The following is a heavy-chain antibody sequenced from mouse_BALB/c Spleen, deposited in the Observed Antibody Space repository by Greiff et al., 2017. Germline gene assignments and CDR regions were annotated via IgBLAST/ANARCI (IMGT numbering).Heavy chain of an antibody. D-gene: IGHD2-1*01. CDR1: GFTFTDYY. J-gene: IGHJ3*01. CDR2: IRNKANGYTT. Sequence: EVQLVESGGGLVQPGGSLRLSCATSGFTFTDYYMSWVRQPPGKALEWLGFIRNKANGYTTEYSASVKGRFTISRDNSQSILYLQMNTLRAEDSATYYCARESFYYGNYGWFAYWGQGTLVTVSA. CDR3: ARESFYYGNYGWFAY. V-gene: IGHV7-3*02.